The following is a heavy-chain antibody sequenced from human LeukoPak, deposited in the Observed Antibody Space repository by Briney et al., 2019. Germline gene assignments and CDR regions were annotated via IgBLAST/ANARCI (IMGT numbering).Heavy chain of an antibody. V-gene: IGHV1-2*02. Sequence: ASVKVSCKASGYTFTSYYMHWVRQAPGQGLEWMGWINPNSGGTNYAKKFQGRVTMTRDTSISTAYMELSRLRSDDTAVYYCARDMAVGATTADYWGQGTLVTVSS. D-gene: IGHD1-26*01. CDR1: GYTFTSYY. J-gene: IGHJ4*02. CDR3: ARDMAVGATTADY. CDR2: INPNSGGT.